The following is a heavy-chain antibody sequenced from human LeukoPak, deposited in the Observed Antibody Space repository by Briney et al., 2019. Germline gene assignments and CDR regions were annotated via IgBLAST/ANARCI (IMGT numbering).Heavy chain of an antibody. Sequence: SETLSLTCAVSGYSISSGYYWGWIRQPPGKGLEWIGSIYHSGSTYYNPSLKSRVTISVDTSKNQFSLKLSSVTAADTAVYYCATGLTGIRAAAGTEKKWFDPWGQGTLVTVSS. CDR3: ATGLTGIRAAAGTEKKWFDP. V-gene: IGHV4-38-2*01. D-gene: IGHD6-13*01. CDR2: IYHSGST. CDR1: GYSISSGYY. J-gene: IGHJ5*02.